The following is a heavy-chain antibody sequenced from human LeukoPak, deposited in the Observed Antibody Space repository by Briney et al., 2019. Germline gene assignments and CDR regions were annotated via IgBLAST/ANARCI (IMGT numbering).Heavy chain of an antibody. Sequence: GGSLRLSCAASGFTFSSYAMSWVRQAPGKGLEWVSAISGSGGSTYYADSVKGRFTISRDNSKNTLYLQMNSLRAEDTAVYYCAKHYDSSGYYYWGSWGQGTLVTVSS. J-gene: IGHJ5*02. V-gene: IGHV3-23*01. D-gene: IGHD3-22*01. CDR3: AKHYDSSGYYYWGS. CDR2: ISGSGGST. CDR1: GFTFSSYA.